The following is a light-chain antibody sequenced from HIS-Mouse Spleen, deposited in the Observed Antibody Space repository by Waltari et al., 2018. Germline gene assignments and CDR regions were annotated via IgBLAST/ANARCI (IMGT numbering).Light chain of an antibody. J-gene: IGLJ1*01. V-gene: IGLV2-14*01. CDR3: SSYTSSSTF. CDR2: EVS. CDR1: SSDVGGYNY. Sequence: QSALTQPASVSGSPGQSITISCPGTSSDVGGYNYVPWYHQHPGKAPKLMIYEVSNRHSGVSNRFSGSKSGNTASLTISGLQAEDEADYYCSSYTSSSTFFGTGTKVTVL.